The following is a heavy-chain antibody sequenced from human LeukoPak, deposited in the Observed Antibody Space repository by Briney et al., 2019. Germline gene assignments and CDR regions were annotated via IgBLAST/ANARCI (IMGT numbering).Heavy chain of an antibody. CDR1: GYTFSSYW. J-gene: IGHJ4*02. V-gene: IGHV5-51*01. CDR2: IYPGDSDT. Sequence: GESLKISCKGSGYTFSSYWIAWVRQLPGKGLEWMGIIYPGDSDTRYSPSFQGQVTISADKPINTAYLQWSSLKASDTSMYYCARLYGSPDYWGQGSLVTVSS. CDR3: ARLYGSPDY. D-gene: IGHD3-10*01.